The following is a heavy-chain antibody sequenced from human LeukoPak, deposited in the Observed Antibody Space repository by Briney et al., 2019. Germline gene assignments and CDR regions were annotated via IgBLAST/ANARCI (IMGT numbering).Heavy chain of an antibody. V-gene: IGHV1-2*02. CDR2: INPNSGGT. CDR1: GYTFTSYD. D-gene: IGHD1-1*01. CDR3: ARVSGWNDAWDQYEADV. J-gene: IGHJ6*04. Sequence: GASVKVSCKASGYTFTSYDINWVRQATGQGLEWMGWINPNSGGTNYAQKFQGRVTMTRDTSISTAYMELSRLRSDDTAVYYCARVSGWNDAWDQYEADVWGKGTTVTVSS.